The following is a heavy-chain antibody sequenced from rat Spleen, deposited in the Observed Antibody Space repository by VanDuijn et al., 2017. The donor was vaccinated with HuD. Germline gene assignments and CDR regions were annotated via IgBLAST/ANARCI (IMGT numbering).Heavy chain of an antibody. CDR1: GFTFSYYA. V-gene: IGHV5-29*01. Sequence: EVQLVESGGGLVQPGRSLKLSCAASGFTFSYYAMAWVRQAPTKGLEWVATISYDGSSTYYRDSVKGRFTISRDNAKSTLYLQMDSLRSEDTATYYCARGWGFAYWGQGTLVTVSS. CDR2: ISYDGSST. J-gene: IGHJ3*01. CDR3: ARGWGFAY.